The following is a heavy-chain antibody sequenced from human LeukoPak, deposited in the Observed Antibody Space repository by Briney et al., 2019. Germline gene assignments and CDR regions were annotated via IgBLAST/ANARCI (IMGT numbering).Heavy chain of an antibody. V-gene: IGHV4-4*07. CDR2: IYTSGST. Sequence: SETLSLTCTVSGGSISSYYWSWIRQPAGKGLEWIGRIYTSGSTNYNPSLKSRVTMSVDTSKNQFSLKLSSVTAADTAVYYCARGGQRRIVATRGGGWFDPWGQGTLVTVSS. CDR1: GGSISSYY. CDR3: ARGGQRRIVATRGGGWFDP. J-gene: IGHJ5*02. D-gene: IGHD5-12*01.